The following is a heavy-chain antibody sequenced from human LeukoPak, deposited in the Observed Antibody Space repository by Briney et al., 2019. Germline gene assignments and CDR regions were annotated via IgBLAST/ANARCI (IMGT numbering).Heavy chain of an antibody. CDR3: AKRGNQSHCDY. V-gene: IGHV3-23*01. CDR1: GFTFSSYA. D-gene: IGHD4-23*01. CDR2: ISVSGNT. Sequence: GGSLRLSCAASGFTFSSYAMRWVRQAPGKGLEWVSAISVSGNTYYADSVKGRFTISRDNSKNTLYLQMSSLRAEDTAVYYCAKRGNQSHCDYWGQGTLVTVSS. J-gene: IGHJ4*02.